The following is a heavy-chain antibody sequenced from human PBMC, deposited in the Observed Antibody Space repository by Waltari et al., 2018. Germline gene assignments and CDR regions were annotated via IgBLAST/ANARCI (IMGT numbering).Heavy chain of an antibody. J-gene: IGHJ4*02. CDR2: IKEDGSEK. Sequence: EVQLVESGGGLVQPGGSLRLSWAASGFTFRSYWMSWVRQAPGKGLEWVANIKEDGSEKSYVDSVKGRFTISRDNAKNSLSLQMNSLRAEDTAVYYCARISSTATRDSWGRGTLVTVSS. D-gene: IGHD6-6*01. CDR3: ARISSTATRDS. CDR1: GFTFRSYW. V-gene: IGHV3-7*01.